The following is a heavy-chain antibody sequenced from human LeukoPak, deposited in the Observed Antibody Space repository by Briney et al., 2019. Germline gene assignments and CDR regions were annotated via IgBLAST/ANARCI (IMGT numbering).Heavy chain of an antibody. CDR2: ISSSSSYI. CDR1: GFTFSSYS. D-gene: IGHD5-12*01. J-gene: IGHJ4*02. CDR3: ARDRRGLTDY. V-gene: IGHV3-21*01. Sequence: GGSLRRSCAASGFTFSSYSMNWVRQAPGKGLEWVTSISSSSSYIYYADSVKGRFTISRDNAKNSLYLQMNSLRAEDTAVYYCARDRRGLTDYWGQGTLVTVSS.